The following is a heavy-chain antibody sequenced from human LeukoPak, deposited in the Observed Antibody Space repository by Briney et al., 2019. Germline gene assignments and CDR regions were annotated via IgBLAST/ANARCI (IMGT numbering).Heavy chain of an antibody. CDR3: AKGLYYYGSGSSDY. J-gene: IGHJ4*02. Sequence: GGSLRLSCAASGFTFDDYAMHWVRQAPGKGLEWVSGISWNSGSIGYADSVKGRFTISRDNAKNSLYLQMNSLRAEDTALYYCAKGLYYYGSGSSDYWGQGTLVTVSS. D-gene: IGHD3-10*01. CDR2: ISWNSGSI. V-gene: IGHV3-9*01. CDR1: GFTFDDYA.